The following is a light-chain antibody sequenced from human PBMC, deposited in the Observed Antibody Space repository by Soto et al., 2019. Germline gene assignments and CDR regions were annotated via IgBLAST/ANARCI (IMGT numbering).Light chain of an antibody. V-gene: IGKV1-5*01. Sequence: DIQMTQSHSTLSASVGDRFTITCRASQSISSWLAWYQQKPGKAPKFLIYDASSLESGVPSRFSGSGSGTEFTLTISSLQPDDFATYYCQQYNSYPWTFGQGTKVDIK. CDR1: QSISSW. J-gene: IGKJ1*01. CDR3: QQYNSYPWT. CDR2: DAS.